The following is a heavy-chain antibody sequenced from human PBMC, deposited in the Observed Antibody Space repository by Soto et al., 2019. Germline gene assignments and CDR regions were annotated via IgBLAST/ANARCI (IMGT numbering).Heavy chain of an antibody. CDR1: GFTLNTYS. V-gene: IGHV3-21*01. J-gene: IGHJ4*02. CDR3: ASLSRFALDY. D-gene: IGHD3-10*01. CDR2: ISSSSSYI. Sequence: PGGSLRLSCAASGFTLNTYSMNWVRQAPGKGLEWVSSISSSSSYIYYTDSVKGRFTISRDNAKNSLYLQMNSLRAEDTAVYYCASLSRFALDYWGQGTLVTVSS.